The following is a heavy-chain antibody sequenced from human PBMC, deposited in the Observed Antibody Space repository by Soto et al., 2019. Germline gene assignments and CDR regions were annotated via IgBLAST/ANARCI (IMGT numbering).Heavy chain of an antibody. CDR2: ISGSGGST. CDR3: ARPSYCGGDCPSYYYYGMDV. J-gene: IGHJ6*02. Sequence: GGSLRLSCAASGFTFSSYAMSWVRQAPGKGLEWVSAISGSGGSTYYADSVKGRFTISRDNSKNTLYLQMNSLRAEDTAVYYCARPSYCGGDCPSYYYYGMDVWGQGTTVTVSS. CDR1: GFTFSSYA. V-gene: IGHV3-23*01. D-gene: IGHD2-21*02.